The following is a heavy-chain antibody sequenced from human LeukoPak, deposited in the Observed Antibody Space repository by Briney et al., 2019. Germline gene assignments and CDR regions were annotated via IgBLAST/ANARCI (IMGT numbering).Heavy chain of an antibody. V-gene: IGHV3-53*05. Sequence: GGSLRLSCAASGFSVSNSYMSWVRLAPGKGLEFVSALYPGGKTYYADSVKGRFTISSDTSKNTVDVQMTSLRAEDTAIYYCTXNRXXXXTXFXYWGXXTLVSVS. CDR3: TXNRXXXXTXFXY. CDR1: GFSVSNSY. J-gene: IGHJ4*02. D-gene: IGHD4-17*01. CDR2: LYPGGKT.